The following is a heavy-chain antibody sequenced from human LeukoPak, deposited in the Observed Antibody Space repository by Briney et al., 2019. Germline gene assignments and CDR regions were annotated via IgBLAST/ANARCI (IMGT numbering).Heavy chain of an antibody. CDR2: ISGSGGST. D-gene: IGHD3-22*01. Sequence: GGSLRLSCAASGFTFSSYAMSWVRQAPGKGLEWVSAISGSGGSTYYADSVKGRFTISRDNSKNTLYLQMNSLRAEDTAVYYCAKVVWSYDSSGYYYYFDYWGQGTLVTVSS. CDR3: AKVVWSYDSSGYYYYFDY. CDR1: GFTFSSYA. V-gene: IGHV3-23*01. J-gene: IGHJ4*02.